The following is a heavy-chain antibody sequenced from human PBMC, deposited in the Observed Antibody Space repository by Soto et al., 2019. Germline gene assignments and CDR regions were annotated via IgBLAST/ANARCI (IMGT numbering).Heavy chain of an antibody. J-gene: IGHJ4*02. Sequence: SVKVSCKASGYTFTSYGISCVRQAPGQGLEWMGWISAIIGTANYAQKFQGRVTITADESTSTAYMELSSLRSEDTAVYYCASGTVATIIGRIGYFDYWGQGTLVTVSS. CDR1: GYTFTSYG. D-gene: IGHD5-12*01. V-gene: IGHV1-69*13. CDR3: ASGTVATIIGRIGYFDY. CDR2: ISAIIGTA.